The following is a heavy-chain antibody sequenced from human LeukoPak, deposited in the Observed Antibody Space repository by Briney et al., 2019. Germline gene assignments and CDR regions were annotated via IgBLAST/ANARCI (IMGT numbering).Heavy chain of an antibody. D-gene: IGHD6-19*01. Sequence: PGGSLRLSCAASGFTFSSYNMYWVRQAPGQGLEWVSSLSGGSDHIYYADPVKGRFTISRDNAKNSLYLQMNGLRAEDTAVYYCARIGSGWYWDYWGQGTLVTVSS. J-gene: IGHJ4*02. CDR2: LSGGSDHI. V-gene: IGHV3-21*01. CDR1: GFTFSSYN. CDR3: ARIGSGWYWDY.